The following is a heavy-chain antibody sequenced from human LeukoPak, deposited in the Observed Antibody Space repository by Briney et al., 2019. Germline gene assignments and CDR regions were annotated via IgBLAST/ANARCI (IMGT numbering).Heavy chain of an antibody. CDR2: NIPISATA. Sequence: GASVKVSCKASGGTFSSYAISWVRQAPGQGLEWMGGNIPISATAVYAQKFQGRVTITADESTSTAYMELSSLRSEDTAVYYCARDYKLPTRPQLMDVWGQGTTVTVSS. CDR3: ARDYKLPTRPQLMDV. V-gene: IGHV1-69*13. J-gene: IGHJ6*02. D-gene: IGHD2-2*01. CDR1: GGTFSSYA.